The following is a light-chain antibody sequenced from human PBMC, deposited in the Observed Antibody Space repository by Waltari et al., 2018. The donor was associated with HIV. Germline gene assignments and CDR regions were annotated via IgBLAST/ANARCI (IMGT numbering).Light chain of an antibody. CDR2: SNN. V-gene: IGLV1-44*01. Sequence: QSVLTQPPSASGTPGHRVTISCSGSSSNIGSNTVNWYQQLPGTAPKLLIYSNNRRPSGVPDRCSGSRSGTSASLAISGLQSEDEADYYCAAWDDSLNGNWVFGGGTKLTVL. J-gene: IGLJ3*02. CDR3: AAWDDSLNGNWV. CDR1: SSNIGSNT.